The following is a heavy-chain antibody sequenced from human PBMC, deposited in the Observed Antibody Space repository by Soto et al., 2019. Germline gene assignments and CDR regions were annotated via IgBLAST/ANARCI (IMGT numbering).Heavy chain of an antibody. CDR2: IYSGGST. D-gene: IGHD3-3*01. CDR1: GFTVSSNY. CDR3: ARVLRDTYYDFWSGRMDV. Sequence: PGGSLRLSCAASGFTVSSNYMSWVRQAPGKGLEWVSVIYSGGSTYYADSVKGRFTISRDNSKNTLYLQMNSLRAEDTAVHYCARVLRDTYYDFWSGRMDVWGKGTTVTVSS. J-gene: IGHJ6*03. V-gene: IGHV3-66*01.